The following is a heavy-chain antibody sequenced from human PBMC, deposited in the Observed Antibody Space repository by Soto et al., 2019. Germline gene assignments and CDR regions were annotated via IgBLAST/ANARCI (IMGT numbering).Heavy chain of an antibody. J-gene: IGHJ4*02. Sequence: EVQLLESGGVLVQPGGSLRLSCSASGFTFSSYVMNWVRQAPGKGLEWVSAISGSGGSTYYADSVKGRFTISRDNSQNTLYLQMNSLRAEDTAIYYCARRATAIAHHCDYWGQGTLVTVSS. CDR3: ARRATAIAHHCDY. V-gene: IGHV3-23*01. CDR2: ISGSGGST. D-gene: IGHD6-25*01. CDR1: GFTFSSYV.